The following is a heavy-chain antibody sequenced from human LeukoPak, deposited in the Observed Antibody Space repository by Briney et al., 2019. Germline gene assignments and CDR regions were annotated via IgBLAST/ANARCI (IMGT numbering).Heavy chain of an antibody. J-gene: IGHJ6*03. Sequence: SGTLSLTCTVSGGSISSSSYYWGWIRQPPGKGLEWIGSIYYSGSTNYNPSLKSRVTISVDTSKNQFSLKLSSVTAADTAVYYCARGYSSSFYYYMDVWGKGTTVTVSS. CDR1: GGSISSSSYY. CDR2: IYYSGST. D-gene: IGHD6-13*01. V-gene: IGHV4-39*07. CDR3: ARGYSSSFYYYMDV.